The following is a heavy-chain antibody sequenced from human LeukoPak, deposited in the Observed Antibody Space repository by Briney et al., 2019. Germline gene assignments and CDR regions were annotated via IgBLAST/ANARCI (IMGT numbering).Heavy chain of an antibody. CDR2: IYTSGST. J-gene: IGHJ3*02. Sequence: SETLSLTCTVSGGSISSYYWSWIRQPAGKGLEWIGRIYTSGSTNYNPSLKSRVTMSVDTSKNQFSLKLSSVTAADTAVYYCARKRNIVVVPAAIRVAFDIWGQGTMVTVSS. D-gene: IGHD2-2*02. CDR3: ARKRNIVVVPAAIRVAFDI. CDR1: GGSISSYY. V-gene: IGHV4-4*07.